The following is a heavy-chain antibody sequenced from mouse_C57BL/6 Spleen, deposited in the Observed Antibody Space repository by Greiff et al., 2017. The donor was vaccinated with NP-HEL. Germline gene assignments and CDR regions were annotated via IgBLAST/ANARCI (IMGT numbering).Heavy chain of an antibody. V-gene: IGHV1-69*01. Sequence: QVQLQQPGAELVMPGASVKLSCKASGYTFTSYWMHWVKQRHGQGLAWIGEIDPSDSYANYNQKFKGKSTLTVDKSSSTAYMQLSSLTSEDSAVYYCARRAYYSNSYYYAMDYWGQGTSVTVSS. CDR2: IDPSDSYA. J-gene: IGHJ4*01. CDR1: GYTFTSYW. CDR3: ARRAYYSNSYYYAMDY. D-gene: IGHD2-5*01.